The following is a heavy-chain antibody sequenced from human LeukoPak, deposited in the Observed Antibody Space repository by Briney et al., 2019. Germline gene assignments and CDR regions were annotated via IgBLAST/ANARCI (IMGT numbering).Heavy chain of an antibody. D-gene: IGHD3-16*02. Sequence: GGSLRLSCAASGFTVSSNYMSWVRQAPGKGLEWVSVSYSGGSSYYADSVKGRFTISRDNSKNTLYLQMNTLRAEDTAVYFCAREEHYRRYFALWGRGTLVTVSS. CDR1: GFTVSSNY. V-gene: IGHV3-53*01. CDR2: SYSGGSS. J-gene: IGHJ2*01. CDR3: AREEHYRRYFAL.